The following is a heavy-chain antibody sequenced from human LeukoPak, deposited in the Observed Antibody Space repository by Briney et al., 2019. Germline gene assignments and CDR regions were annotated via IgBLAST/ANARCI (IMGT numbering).Heavy chain of an antibody. D-gene: IGHD3-10*01. Sequence: GGSLRLSCAASGFTFSSYEMNWVRQAPGKGLEWVSYISSSGSTIYYADSVKGRFTISRDNAKNSLYLQMNSLRAEDTAVYYCARRSYYYGSGSYINYYYYYYMDVWGKGTTVTISS. CDR2: ISSSGSTI. J-gene: IGHJ6*03. V-gene: IGHV3-48*03. CDR1: GFTFSSYE. CDR3: ARRSYYYGSGSYINYYYYYYMDV.